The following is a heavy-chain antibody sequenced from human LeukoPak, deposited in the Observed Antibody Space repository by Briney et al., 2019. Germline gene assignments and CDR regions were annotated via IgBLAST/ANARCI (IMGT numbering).Heavy chain of an antibody. V-gene: IGHV1-69*04. J-gene: IGHJ5*02. Sequence: GSSVKVSCKASGGTFSSYAISWVRQAPGQGLEWMGRIIPILGIANYAQKFQGRVTITADKSTSTAYMELSSLRSEDTAVYYCARDHYDILTGNRNNWFAPWGQGTLVTVSS. D-gene: IGHD3-9*01. CDR1: GGTFSSYA. CDR3: ARDHYDILTGNRNNWFAP. CDR2: IIPILGIA.